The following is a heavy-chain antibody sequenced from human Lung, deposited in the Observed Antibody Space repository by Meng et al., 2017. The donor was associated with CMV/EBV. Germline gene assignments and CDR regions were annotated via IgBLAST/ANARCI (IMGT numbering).Heavy chain of an antibody. V-gene: IGHV1-69*10. CDR1: GGSFSTYT. Sequence: QVQLVQSGAEGKKPGASVKAACKASGGSFSTYTFSWVRQAPGQGLEWMGGLIPVLNKAKSAPRFQDRVTFTADETTTTAYMELSSLTFEGTAVYFCARGRGNQPLFDFWGQGTLVTVSS. CDR3: ARGRGNQPLFDF. D-gene: IGHD2/OR15-2a*01. CDR2: LIPVLNKA. J-gene: IGHJ4*02.